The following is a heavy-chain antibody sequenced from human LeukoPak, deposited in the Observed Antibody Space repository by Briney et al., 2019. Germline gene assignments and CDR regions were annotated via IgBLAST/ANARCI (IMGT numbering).Heavy chain of an antibody. CDR2: ISGSGGST. J-gene: IGHJ5*02. CDR1: GFTFSSYA. D-gene: IGHD3-16*01. CDR3: ARNQGGGRFDP. V-gene: IGHV3-23*01. Sequence: GGSLRLSCAASGFTFSSYAMSWVRQAPGKGLEWVSAISGSGGSTYYADSVKGRFTISRDNSKNTLYLQMNSLRADDTAVYYCARNQGGGRFDPWGQGTLVTVSS.